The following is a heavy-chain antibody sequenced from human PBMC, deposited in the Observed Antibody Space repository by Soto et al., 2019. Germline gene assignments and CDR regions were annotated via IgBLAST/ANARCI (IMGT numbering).Heavy chain of an antibody. V-gene: IGHV1-18*01. J-gene: IGHJ6*02. CDR2: ISAYNGNT. CDR3: ASHRYDSSGYSNYYYYGMDV. Sequence: QVQLVQSGAEVKKPGASVKVSCKASGYTFTSYGISWVRQAPGQGLEWMGWISAYNGNTNYAQKLQGRVTMTTDTSTSTAYMELRSLRSDDTAGYYCASHRYDSSGYSNYYYYGMDVWGQGTTVTVSS. CDR1: GYTFTSYG. D-gene: IGHD3-22*01.